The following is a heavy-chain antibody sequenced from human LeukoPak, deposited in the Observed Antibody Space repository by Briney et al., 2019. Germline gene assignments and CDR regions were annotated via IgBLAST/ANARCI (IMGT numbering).Heavy chain of an antibody. Sequence: HPGGSLRLSCAGSGFTFSDYWMHWVRQAPGKGLEWVANIKQDGSEKLYVDSVKGRFTISRDNAKNSLYLQMNSLRAEDTAVYYCARKAGDYWGQGTLVTVSS. V-gene: IGHV3-7*01. J-gene: IGHJ4*02. CDR3: ARKAGDY. CDR2: IKQDGSEK. D-gene: IGHD3-10*01. CDR1: GFTFSDYW.